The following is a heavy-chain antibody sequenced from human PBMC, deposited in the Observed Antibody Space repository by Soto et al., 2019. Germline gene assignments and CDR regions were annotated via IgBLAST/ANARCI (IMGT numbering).Heavy chain of an antibody. D-gene: IGHD1-1*01. CDR2: MNPNSGNT. CDR3: ARVGQLERDYYYYYYMDV. CDR1: GYTFTSYD. V-gene: IGHV1-8*01. Sequence: ASVKVSCKASGYTFTSYDINWVRQATGQGLEWMGWMNPNSGNTGYAQKFQGRVTMTRNTSISTAYMELSSLRSEDTAVYYCARVGQLERDYYYYYYMDVWGKGTTVTVSS. J-gene: IGHJ6*03.